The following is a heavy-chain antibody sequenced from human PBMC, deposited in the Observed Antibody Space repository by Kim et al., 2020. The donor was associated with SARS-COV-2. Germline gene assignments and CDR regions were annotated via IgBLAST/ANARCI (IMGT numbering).Heavy chain of an antibody. J-gene: IGHJ4*02. Sequence: GGSLRLSCAASGFTFSSNEMTWVRQAPGKGLEWVSYISSGSRTKFYADSVKGRFTISRDNAKNSLYLQMNSLRAEDTAVYYCATMRGDYASYFDYWGQGALVTFSS. CDR3: ATMRGDYASYFDY. D-gene: IGHD4-17*01. CDR1: GFTFSSNE. CDR2: ISSGSRTK. V-gene: IGHV3-48*03.